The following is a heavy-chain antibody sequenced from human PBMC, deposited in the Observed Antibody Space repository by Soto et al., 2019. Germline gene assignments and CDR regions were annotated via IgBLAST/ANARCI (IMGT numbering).Heavy chain of an antibody. J-gene: IGHJ5*02. CDR2: IKSKADGETK. D-gene: IGHD2-15*01. CDR1: GFTFSHAW. V-gene: IGHV3-15*01. Sequence: EMHLVDSGGGLVKPGGSLRLSCAASGFTFSHAWMSWVRQAPGKGLGWVGRIKSKADGETKDYGAPVRGRFTISRDDSKDTLYLQMNSLRIEDTAVYYCCVVKRRDQYSTSGYWFDPWGPGTLVTVSS. CDR3: CVVKRRDQYSTSGYWFDP.